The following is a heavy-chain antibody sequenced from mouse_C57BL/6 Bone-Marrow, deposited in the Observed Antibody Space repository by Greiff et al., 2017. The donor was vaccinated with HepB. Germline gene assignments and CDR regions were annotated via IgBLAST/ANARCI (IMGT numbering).Heavy chain of an antibody. Sequence: EVQLVESGGDLVKPGGSLKLSCAASGFTFSSYGMSWVRQTPDKRLEWVATISSGGSYTYYPDSVKGRFTISRDNAKNTLYLQMSSLKSEDTAMYYCARRCKAWFAYWGQGTLVTVSA. CDR2: ISSGGSYT. CDR1: GFTFSSYG. CDR3: ARRCKAWFAY. V-gene: IGHV5-6*01. J-gene: IGHJ3*01.